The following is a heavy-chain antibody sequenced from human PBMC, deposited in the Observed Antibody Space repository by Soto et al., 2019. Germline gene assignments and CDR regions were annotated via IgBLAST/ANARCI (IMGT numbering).Heavy chain of an antibody. Sequence: EVQLVESGGGLVQPGGSLRLSCAASGFTFSDYWMHWVRQAPGKGLVWVSRMKGDGSNTNYADHVKGRFTISRDNAKNTRNLQMNSLRAEDTAVYYGARGLKGYYGVDAWGQGTTVTVSS. CDR2: MKGDGSNT. CDR3: ARGLKGYYGVDA. CDR1: GFTFSDYW. V-gene: IGHV3-74*01. D-gene: IGHD3-16*01. J-gene: IGHJ6*02.